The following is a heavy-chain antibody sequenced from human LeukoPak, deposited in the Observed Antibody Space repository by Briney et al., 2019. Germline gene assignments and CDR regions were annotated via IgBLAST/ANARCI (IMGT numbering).Heavy chain of an antibody. D-gene: IGHD1-26*01. CDR3: AKFGGSYSYYFDY. J-gene: IGHJ4*02. V-gene: IGHV3-30*18. CDR1: GFTFSSYG. Sequence: PGGSLRLSCAASGFTFSSYGMHWVRQAPGKGLEWVAVISYDGGNKYYADSVKGRFTISRDNSKNTLYLQMNSLRAEDTAVYYCAKFGGSYSYYFDYWGQGTLVTVSS. CDR2: ISYDGGNK.